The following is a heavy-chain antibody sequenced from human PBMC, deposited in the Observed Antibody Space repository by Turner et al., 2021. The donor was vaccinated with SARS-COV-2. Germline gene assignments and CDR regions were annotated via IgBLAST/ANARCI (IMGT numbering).Heavy chain of an antibody. J-gene: IGHJ6*02. CDR3: ARAYGSGSYGHYYGMGV. CDR1: GYTFTSYG. CDR2: ISAYNGYT. V-gene: IGHV1-18*01. D-gene: IGHD3-10*01. Sequence: QVQLVQSGAEVKKPGASLKVSCKASGYTFTSYGISWVRQAPGQGLEWMGWISAYNGYTNYAQKLQGRVTMTTDTSTSTAYMELRSLRSDDTAVYYCARAYGSGSYGHYYGMGVWGQGTTVTVSS.